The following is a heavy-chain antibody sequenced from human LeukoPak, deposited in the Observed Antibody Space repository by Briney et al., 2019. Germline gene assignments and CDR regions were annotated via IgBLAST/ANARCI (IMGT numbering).Heavy chain of an antibody. Sequence: GGSLRLSCAASGFTFSSYAMSWVRQAPGKGLDRVSAGSGSGGSTYYADSVKGRFTISRVNSKNTLYLQMNSLRAEDTAVYYCAKREDGCYGSGSAFDIWGQGTMVTVSS. CDR3: AKREDGCYGSGSAFDI. V-gene: IGHV3-23*01. CDR2: GSGSGGST. D-gene: IGHD3-10*01. CDR1: GFTFSSYA. J-gene: IGHJ3*02.